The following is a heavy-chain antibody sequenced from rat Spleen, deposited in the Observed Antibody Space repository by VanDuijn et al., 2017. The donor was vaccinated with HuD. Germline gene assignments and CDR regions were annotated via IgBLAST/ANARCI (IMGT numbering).Heavy chain of an antibody. CDR3: ARERGGFEY. J-gene: IGHJ2*01. CDR2: MWSGGST. D-gene: IGHD4-1*01. Sequence: QVQLKESGPGLVQPSETLSLTCTVSGFSLISYNVHWVRQPPGKGLEWMGVMWSGGSTDYNSALKSRLSISRDTSKNQVFLKMNSLQSEDTTTYYCARERGGFEYWGQGVMVTVSS. CDR1: GFSLISYN. V-gene: IGHV2-45*01.